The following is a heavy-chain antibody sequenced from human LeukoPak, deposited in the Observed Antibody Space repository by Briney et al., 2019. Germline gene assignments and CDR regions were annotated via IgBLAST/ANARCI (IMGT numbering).Heavy chain of an antibody. D-gene: IGHD2-15*01. CDR2: IISIFGTA. Sequence: SVNVSCKASGGTFSSYAISWVRHAPGQGLECMGSIISIFGTANYGQKLQGRVTIATNESTSTAYMELSSLRSEDTAVYYCASDFLGYCSGGSCYRGGFYFDYWGQGTLVTVSS. CDR3: ASDFLGYCSGGSCYRGGFYFDY. J-gene: IGHJ4*02. CDR1: GGTFSSYA. V-gene: IGHV1-69*05.